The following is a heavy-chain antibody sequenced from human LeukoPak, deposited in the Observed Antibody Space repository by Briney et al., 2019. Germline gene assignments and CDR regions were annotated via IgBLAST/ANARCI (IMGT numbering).Heavy chain of an antibody. Sequence: SETLSLTCTVSGGSISSYYWSWIRQPPGKGLEWIGYIYYSGSTNYNPSLKSRVTIPVDTSKNQFSLKLSSVTAADTAVYYCARDYLSGGYFDYWGQGTLVTVSS. CDR1: GGSISSYY. V-gene: IGHV4-59*01. J-gene: IGHJ4*02. CDR3: ARDYLSGGYFDY. CDR2: IYYSGST. D-gene: IGHD2-15*01.